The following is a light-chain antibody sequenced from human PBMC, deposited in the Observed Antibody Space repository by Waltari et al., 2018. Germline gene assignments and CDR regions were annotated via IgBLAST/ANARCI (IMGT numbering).Light chain of an antibody. Sequence: DTQMTKSPSTLSASVGDTATITCRASLSLGPWVAWYQQKPGKAAQLLIYSASILQGGVPSRVSGSGSVTGFTLTIGGLQPEDCATYYGQQYNSYWTFGEGTKVE. J-gene: IGKJ1*01. CDR3: QQYNSYWT. CDR1: LSLGPW. V-gene: IGKV1-5*03. CDR2: SAS.